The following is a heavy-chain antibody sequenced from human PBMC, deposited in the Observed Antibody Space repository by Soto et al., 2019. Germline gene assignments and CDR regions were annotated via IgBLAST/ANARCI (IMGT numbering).Heavy chain of an antibody. D-gene: IGHD2-15*01. J-gene: IGHJ6*02. Sequence: ASVKVSCKASGYIFINYYIHWVRQAPGHGLEWMARINPNSGGTNYAQKFQGWVTMTRDTSTSTAYMELSRLRSDDTAVYYCARDWPYCSGGSCYGRGMDVWGQGTTVTSP. V-gene: IGHV1-2*04. CDR2: INPNSGGT. CDR3: ARDWPYCSGGSCYGRGMDV. CDR1: GYIFINYY.